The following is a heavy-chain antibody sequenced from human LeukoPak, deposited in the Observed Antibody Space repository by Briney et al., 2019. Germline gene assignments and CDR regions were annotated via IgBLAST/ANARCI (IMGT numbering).Heavy chain of an antibody. CDR2: ISGSGGST. J-gene: IGHJ4*02. V-gene: IGHV3-23*01. D-gene: IGHD6-13*01. Sequence: GGSLRLSCAASGFTFSSYAMSWVRQAPGKGLEWVSAISGSGGSTYYADSVKGRFTISRDNSKNTLYLQMNSLRAESTAVYYCAKVITSSWYSRYYFDYWGQGTLVTVSS. CDR3: AKVITSSWYSRYYFDY. CDR1: GFTFSSYA.